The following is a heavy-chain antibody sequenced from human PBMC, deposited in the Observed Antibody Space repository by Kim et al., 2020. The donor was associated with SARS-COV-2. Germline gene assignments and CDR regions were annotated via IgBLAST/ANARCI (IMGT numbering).Heavy chain of an antibody. V-gene: IGHV3-33*01. Sequence: AASVTGRFTISRDNSKNTLYLQMNSLRAEDTAVYYCASSGWYPYYYGMDVWGQGTTVTVSS. D-gene: IGHD6-19*01. J-gene: IGHJ6*02. CDR3: ASSGWYPYYYGMDV.